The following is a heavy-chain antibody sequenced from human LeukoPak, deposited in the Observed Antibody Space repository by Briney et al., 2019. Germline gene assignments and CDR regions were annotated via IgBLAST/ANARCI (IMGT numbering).Heavy chain of an antibody. CDR3: ARQRVYYYYYYMDV. Sequence: SETLSLTCSVSGFSISSGYYWGWIRQPAGKGLEWIGRIYTSGSTNYNPSLKSRVTMSVDTSKNQFSLKLSSVTAADTAVYYCARQRVYYYYYYMDVWGKGTTVTVSS. CDR2: IYTSGST. V-gene: IGHV4-4*07. J-gene: IGHJ6*03. CDR1: GFSISSGYY.